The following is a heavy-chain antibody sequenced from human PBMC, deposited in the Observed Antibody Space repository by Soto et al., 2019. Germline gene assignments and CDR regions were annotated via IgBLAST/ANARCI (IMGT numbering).Heavy chain of an antibody. CDR1: GFTFSSYG. CDR3: AKRKWELPNHDDAFDI. Sequence: HPVDSLRLSCEPSGFTFSSYGMHWVRQAPGKGLERVAVISYDGSNKYYAENEKGRITISRDKSKNKLNLQMNCLIVEDTAVYYCAKRKWELPNHDDAFDIWGQGT. J-gene: IGHJ3*02. CDR2: ISYDGSNK. D-gene: IGHD1-26*01. V-gene: IGHV3-30*18.